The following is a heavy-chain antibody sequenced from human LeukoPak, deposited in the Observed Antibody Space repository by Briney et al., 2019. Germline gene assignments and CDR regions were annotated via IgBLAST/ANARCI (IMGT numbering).Heavy chain of an antibody. CDR2: ISGNGGDT. V-gene: IGHV3-23*01. J-gene: IGHJ6*04. Sequence: GGSLRLSCAASGFTFSSYSMSWVRQAPGKGLEWVSVISGNGGDTFYADSVKGRFTISRDNSKNTLYLQMNSLRAEDTAVYYCAELGITMIGGVWGKGTTVTISS. CDR3: AELGITMIGGV. CDR1: GFTFSSYS. D-gene: IGHD3-10*02.